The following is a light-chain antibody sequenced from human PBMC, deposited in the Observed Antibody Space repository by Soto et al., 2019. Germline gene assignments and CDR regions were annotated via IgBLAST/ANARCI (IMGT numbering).Light chain of an antibody. CDR2: DVN. J-gene: IGLJ2*01. Sequence: QSALTQPASVSGSPGQSITISCTGTSSDVGGYNYVSWYQQFPGKAPKLTIYDVNNRPSGVSNRFSGSKSGNTASLTISGLQAEDEADYYCSSYTSSSPVVFGGGTKLTVL. V-gene: IGLV2-14*01. CDR3: SSYTSSSPVV. CDR1: SSDVGGYNY.